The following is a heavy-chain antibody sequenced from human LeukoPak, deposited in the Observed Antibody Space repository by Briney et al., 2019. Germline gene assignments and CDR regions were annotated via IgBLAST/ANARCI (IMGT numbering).Heavy chain of an antibody. J-gene: IGHJ4*02. CDR1: GFTFSSHA. D-gene: IGHD3-10*01. V-gene: IGHV3-23*01. CDR2: ISGSGGTT. CDR3: AKGGPHGSGNKRTVDY. Sequence: PGGSLRLSCAASGFTFSSHAMSWVRQAPGKGLEWVSTISGSGGTTYYTDSVMGRFTISRDNSMNTVYLQMNSLRAEDTAVYYCAKGGPHGSGNKRTVDYWGQGTLVTVSS.